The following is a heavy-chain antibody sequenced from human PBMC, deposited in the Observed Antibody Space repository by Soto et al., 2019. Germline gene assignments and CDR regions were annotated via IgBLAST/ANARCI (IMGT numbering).Heavy chain of an antibody. J-gene: IGHJ4*02. D-gene: IGHD4-17*01. CDR1: GFSLSTSGVG. CDR3: AHRRRGRGDYAAPYFDY. CDR2: IYWDDDK. V-gene: IGHV2-5*02. Sequence: QITLKESGPTLVKPTQTLTLTCTFSGFSLSTSGVGVGWIRQPPGKALEWLALIYWDDDKRYRPSLKSRLTLTKDTSKNQVVLTMTNMDPVDTATYYCAHRRRGRGDYAAPYFDYWGQGTLGTVSS.